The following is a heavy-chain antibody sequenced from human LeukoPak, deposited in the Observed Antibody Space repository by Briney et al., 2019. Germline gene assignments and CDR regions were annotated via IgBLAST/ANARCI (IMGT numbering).Heavy chain of an antibody. D-gene: IGHD6-13*01. Sequence: PGGSLRLSCAASGFTFSSYGMHWVRQAPGKGLEWVAFIRYDGSNKYYADSVKGRFTISRDNSKNTLYLQMNSLRAEDTAVYYCAKDRGQQLPNYYYYYYMDVWGKGTTVTISS. CDR2: IRYDGSNK. V-gene: IGHV3-30*02. CDR1: GFTFSSYG. CDR3: AKDRGQQLPNYYYYYYMDV. J-gene: IGHJ6*03.